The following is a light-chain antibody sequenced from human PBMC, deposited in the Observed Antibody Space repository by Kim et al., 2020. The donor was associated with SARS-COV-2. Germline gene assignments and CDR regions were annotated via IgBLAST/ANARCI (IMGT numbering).Light chain of an antibody. J-gene: IGLJ3*02. CDR1: SLRPSY. V-gene: IGLV3-19*01. CDR3: NSRDTSDNQWV. CDR2: GQN. Sequence: ALGQTVTINCQGDSLRPSYASWYQLKPRQAPLLVLFGQNHRPSGIPARFSGSNSGNRSSLTITGAQAEDEADYYCNSRDTSDNQWVFGGGTKVTVL.